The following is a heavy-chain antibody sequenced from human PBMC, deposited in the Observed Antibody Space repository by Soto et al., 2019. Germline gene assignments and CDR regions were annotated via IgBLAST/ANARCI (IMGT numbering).Heavy chain of an antibody. CDR2: ISGSGGST. CDR3: AKDSWATIFGGNYYMDV. V-gene: IGHV3-23*01. J-gene: IGHJ6*03. Sequence: EVQLLESGGGLVQPGGSLRLSCAASGFTFSSYAMSWVRQAPGKGLEWVSAISGSGGSTYYADSVKGRFTISRDNSKNTLYLQMNSLRAEDTAVYYCAKDSWATIFGGNYYMDVWGKGTTVTVSS. D-gene: IGHD3-3*01. CDR1: GFTFSSYA.